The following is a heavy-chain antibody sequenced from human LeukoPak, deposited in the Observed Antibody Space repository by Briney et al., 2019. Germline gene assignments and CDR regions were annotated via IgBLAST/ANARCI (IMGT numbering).Heavy chain of an antibody. CDR2: IKEDGSEK. J-gene: IGHJ4*02. V-gene: IGHV3-7*01. CDR1: GFTFSSYA. CDR3: AREEEWEAYFDY. D-gene: IGHD1-26*01. Sequence: GGSLRLSCAASGFTFSSYAMSWVRQATGKGLECVAKIKEDGSEKHYVDSVKGRFTISRDNAKNSLYLQMNSLRAEDTAVYYCAREEEWEAYFDYWGQGTLVTVSS.